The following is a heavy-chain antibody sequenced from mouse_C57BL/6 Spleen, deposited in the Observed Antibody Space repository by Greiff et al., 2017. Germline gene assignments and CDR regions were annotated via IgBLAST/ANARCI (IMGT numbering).Heavy chain of an antibody. CDR1: GFTFSSYA. CDR2: ISDGGSYT. Sequence: DVHLVESGGGLVKPGGSLKLSCAASGFTFSSYAMSWVRQTPEKRLEWVATISDGGSYTYYPDNAKNNLYLQMSHLKSEDTAMYYCARVLRHYAMDYWGQGTSVTVSS. J-gene: IGHJ4*01. V-gene: IGHV5-4*01. D-gene: IGHD1-2*01. CDR3: ARVLRHYAMDY.